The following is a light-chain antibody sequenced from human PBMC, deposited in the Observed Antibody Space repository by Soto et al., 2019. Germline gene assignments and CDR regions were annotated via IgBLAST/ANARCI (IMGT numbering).Light chain of an antibody. V-gene: IGKV3-20*01. Sequence: TVLTQSPATLSLSPGERVTLSCRASETFCSGCLAWYQQKPGQSPRLLIYGASSRATGIPDRFSGSGSGTDFTLTISRLEPEDFAMYYCQHYGTTPWTFGPGTKVGIK. CDR3: QHYGTTPWT. CDR1: ETFCSGC. J-gene: IGKJ1*01. CDR2: GAS.